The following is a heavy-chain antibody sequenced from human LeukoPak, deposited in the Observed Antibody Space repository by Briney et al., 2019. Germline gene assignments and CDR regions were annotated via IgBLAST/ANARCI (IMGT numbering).Heavy chain of an antibody. CDR3: ARELRTFDS. D-gene: IGHD3-16*01. J-gene: IGHJ4*02. CDR2: IKHNGDEL. CDR1: GFTFSSYW. Sequence: PGESLRLSCAASGFTFSSYWMTWVRQSPGKGLEWVANIKHNGDELNYVDSVEDRFTISRDNAKNSLYLHMTDLRAEDTAVYYCARELRTFDSWGQGTLVTVSS. V-gene: IGHV3-7*01.